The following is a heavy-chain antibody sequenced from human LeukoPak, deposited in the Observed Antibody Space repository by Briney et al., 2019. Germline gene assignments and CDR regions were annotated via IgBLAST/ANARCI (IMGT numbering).Heavy chain of an antibody. J-gene: IGHJ4*02. Sequence: GGSLRLSCEGSGFTFSNYWMGWVRQAPGKGLQWVANIKTDGSEKYYVDSVKGRFTISRDNAKNSLYLQMNSLRAEDTAVYYCAKTAAAGTYYFDYWGQGTLVTVSS. D-gene: IGHD6-13*01. CDR3: AKTAAAGTYYFDY. CDR1: GFTFSNYW. V-gene: IGHV3-7*01. CDR2: IKTDGSEK.